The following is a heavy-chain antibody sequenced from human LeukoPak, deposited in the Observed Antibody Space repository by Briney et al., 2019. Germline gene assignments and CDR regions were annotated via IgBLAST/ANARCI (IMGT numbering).Heavy chain of an antibody. CDR3: AGGPSYYYDSRWFDP. V-gene: IGHV3-23*01. CDR1: GLTFSNYA. J-gene: IGHJ5*02. CDR2: ISGTGGTT. Sequence: GGSLRLSCAASGLTFSNYAMSWVRQAPGKGLDWVSAISGTGGTTYYADSVKGRFTISRDNSKNTLYLRMNSLRAEDTAVYYCAGGPSYYYDSRWFDPWGQGTLVTVSS. D-gene: IGHD3-22*01.